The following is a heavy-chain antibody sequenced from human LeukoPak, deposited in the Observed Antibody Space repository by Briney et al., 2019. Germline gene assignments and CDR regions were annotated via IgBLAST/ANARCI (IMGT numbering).Heavy chain of an antibody. V-gene: IGHV4-59*08. J-gene: IGHJ6*02. CDR2: IYYSGST. Sequence: SETLSLTCTASGGSISSYYWSWIRQPPGKGLEWIGYIYYSGSTNYNPSLKSRVTISVDTSKNQFSLKLSSVTAADTAVYYCARHGKIGSSPLFYYYYYGMDVWGQGTTVTVCS. D-gene: IGHD1-26*01. CDR1: GGSISSYY. CDR3: ARHGKIGSSPLFYYYYYGMDV.